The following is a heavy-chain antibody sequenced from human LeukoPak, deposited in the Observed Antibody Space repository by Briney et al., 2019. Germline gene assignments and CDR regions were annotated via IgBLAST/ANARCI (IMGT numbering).Heavy chain of an antibody. CDR2: INPNSGGT. CDR1: GHTFGDHY. CDR3: ARVLLRTGIPEGFDP. Sequence: ASVKVSCKASGHTFGDHYMHWVRQAPGQGLEWMGWINPNSGGTKYAQRFQGRVTMTRDTSISTAYMELRRMRSADTAVYYCARVLLRTGIPEGFDPWGQGTLVTVSS. D-gene: IGHD1-14*01. V-gene: IGHV1-2*02. J-gene: IGHJ5*02.